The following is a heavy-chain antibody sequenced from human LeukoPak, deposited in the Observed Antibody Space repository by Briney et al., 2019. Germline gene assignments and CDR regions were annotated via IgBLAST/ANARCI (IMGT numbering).Heavy chain of an antibody. J-gene: IGHJ4*03. CDR1: GGSFSGYY. Sequence: SETLSLTCAVYGGSFSGYYWSWIRQPPGKGLEWIGEINHSGSTNYNPSLKSRVTISVDTSKNQFSLKLSSVTAADTAVYFCARGPTISETGYFDYWGQGTLVTVSS. CDR2: INHSGST. D-gene: IGHD1-1*01. CDR3: ARGPTISETGYFDY. V-gene: IGHV4-34*01.